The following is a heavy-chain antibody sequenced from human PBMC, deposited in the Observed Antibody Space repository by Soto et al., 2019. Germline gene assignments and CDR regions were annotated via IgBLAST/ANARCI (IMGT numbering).Heavy chain of an antibody. J-gene: IGHJ3*02. CDR2: ISSDGGRT. D-gene: IGHD4-17*01. CDR3: ARDANGDYVGGFEM. CDR1: GFTFSNYA. Sequence: PGGSLRLSCATSGFTFSNYAMSWVRQAPGRGPEWVSGISSDGGRTFYAESVKGRFTISRHYCRNTLSLQMNSLRAEDTAIYYCARDANGDYVGGFEMWGQGPRVTAS. V-gene: IGHV3-23*01.